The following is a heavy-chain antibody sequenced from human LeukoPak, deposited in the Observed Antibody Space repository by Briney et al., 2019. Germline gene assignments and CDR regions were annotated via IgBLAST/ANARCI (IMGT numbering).Heavy chain of an antibody. CDR1: GGSISSYY. D-gene: IGHD4-17*01. V-gene: IGHV4-59*01. CDR2: IYYSGST. CDR3: ARNYGDYVPEYFQH. J-gene: IGHJ1*01. Sequence: PSETLSLTCTVSGGSISSYYWSWLRQPPGKGLEWLGYIYYSGSTNYNPSLKSRVTISVDTSKNQFSLKLSSVTAADTAVYYCARNYGDYVPEYFQHWGQGTLVTVSS.